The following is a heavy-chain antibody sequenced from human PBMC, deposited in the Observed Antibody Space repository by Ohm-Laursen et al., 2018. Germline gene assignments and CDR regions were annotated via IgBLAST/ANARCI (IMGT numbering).Heavy chain of an antibody. V-gene: IGHV3-30*18. CDR3: AKEGYYDSSGLPLDY. J-gene: IGHJ4*02. CDR2: ISHDGSNK. CDR1: GFTFSSYG. Sequence: SLRLSCTASGFTFSSYGMHWVRQAPGKGLEWVAVISHDGSNKYYADSVKGRFIISRDNSKNTLYLQMNSLRAEDTAVYYCAKEGYYDSSGLPLDYWGQGTLVTVSS. D-gene: IGHD3-22*01.